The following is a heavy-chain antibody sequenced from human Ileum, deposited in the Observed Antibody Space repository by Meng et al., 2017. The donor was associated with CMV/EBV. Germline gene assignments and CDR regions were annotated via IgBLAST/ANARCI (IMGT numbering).Heavy chain of an antibody. V-gene: IGHV3-33*06. CDR3: ANTYCGGDCYDGGFDY. CDR2: IWYDGSNK. D-gene: IGHD2-21*01. Sequence: SGFTFSSYGMHWVRQAPGKGLEWVAVIWYDGSNKYYADSVKGRFTISRDNSKNTLYLQMNSLRAEDTAVYYCANTYCGGDCYDGGFDYWGQGTLVTVSS. J-gene: IGHJ4*02. CDR1: GFTFSSYG.